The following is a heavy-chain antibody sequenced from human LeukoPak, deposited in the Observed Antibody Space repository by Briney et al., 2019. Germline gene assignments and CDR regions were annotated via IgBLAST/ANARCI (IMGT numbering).Heavy chain of an antibody. Sequence: SSETLSLTCGVSGGSVSSTNWWTWIRQPPGKGLEWIGEVHLDGRTNYNPSLKSRLTMSVDLSENHVSLTLTSVTAADTAVYYCAREGGFYRPLDYSGQGSLVSVSS. V-gene: IGHV4-4*02. D-gene: IGHD6-25*01. CDR3: AREGGFYRPLDY. CDR1: GGSVSSTNW. CDR2: VHLDGRT. J-gene: IGHJ4*02.